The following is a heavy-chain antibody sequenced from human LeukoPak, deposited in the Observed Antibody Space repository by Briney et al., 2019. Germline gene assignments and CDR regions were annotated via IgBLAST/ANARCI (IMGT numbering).Heavy chain of an antibody. D-gene: IGHD3-10*01. CDR2: ISGNGYNT. Sequence: PGGSLRLSCAGSGFTLVSYAMSLVRQAPGKGLEWVSAISGNGYNTYYADSVKGRFTISSESSGNTLYLQMHNLRAEDTAVYYCAKGVRLWFAFYFDYWGQGTLVTVSS. V-gene: IGHV3-23*01. CDR3: AKGVRLWFAFYFDY. J-gene: IGHJ4*02. CDR1: GFTLVSYA.